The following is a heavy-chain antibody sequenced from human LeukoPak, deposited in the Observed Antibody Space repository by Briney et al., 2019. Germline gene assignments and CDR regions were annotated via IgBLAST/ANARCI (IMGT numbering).Heavy chain of an antibody. CDR2: ISYDGSNK. Sequence: PGGSLRLSCAASGFTFSSYAMHWVRQAPGKRLERVAVISYDGSNKYYADSVKGRFTISRDNSKNTLYLQMNSLRAEDTAVYYCARIGSSWYQGVGDYWGQGTLVTVSS. V-gene: IGHV3-30-3*01. CDR3: ARIGSSWYQGVGDY. CDR1: GFTFSSYA. J-gene: IGHJ4*02. D-gene: IGHD6-13*01.